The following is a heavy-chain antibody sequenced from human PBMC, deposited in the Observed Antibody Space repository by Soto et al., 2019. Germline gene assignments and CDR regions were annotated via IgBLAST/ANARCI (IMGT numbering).Heavy chain of an antibody. CDR1: GYTFTSYD. D-gene: IGHD3-3*01. V-gene: IGHV1-8*01. CDR3: ARGTGYDFWSGYPHHYYYYYMDV. J-gene: IGHJ6*03. CDR2: MNPNSGNT. Sequence: GASVKVSCKASGYTFTSYDINWVRQATRQGLEWMGWMNPNSGNTGYAQKFQGRVTMTRNTSISTAYMELSSLRSEDTAVYYCARGTGYDFWSGYPHHYYYYYMDVWGKGTTVTVSS.